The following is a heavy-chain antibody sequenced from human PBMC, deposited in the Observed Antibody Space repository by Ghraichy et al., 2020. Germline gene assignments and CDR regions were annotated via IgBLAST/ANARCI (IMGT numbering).Heavy chain of an antibody. D-gene: IGHD4-17*01. CDR3: ARDPPLKAVTALGYFQH. CDR2: ISYDGSNK. Sequence: GGSLRLSCAASGFTFSSYAMHWVRQAPGKGLEWVAVISYDGSNKYYADSVKGRFTISRDNSKNTLYLQMNSLRAEDTAVYYCARDPPLKAVTALGYFQHWGQGTLVTVSS. CDR1: GFTFSSYA. J-gene: IGHJ1*01. V-gene: IGHV3-30*04.